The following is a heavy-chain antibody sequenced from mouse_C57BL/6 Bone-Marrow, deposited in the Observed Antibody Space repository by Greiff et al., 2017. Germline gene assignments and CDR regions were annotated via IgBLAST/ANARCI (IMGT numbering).Heavy chain of an antibody. V-gene: IGHV5-9-1*02. J-gene: IGHJ3*01. CDR2: ISSGGDYI. D-gene: IGHD2-4*01. CDR1: GFTFSSYA. Sequence: EVHLVESGEGLVKPGGSLKLSCAASGFTFSSYAMSWVRQTPEKRLEWVAYISSGGDYIYYADTVKGRFTISRDNARNTLYLQMSSLKSEDTAMYYCTRDAYDYWFAYWGQGTLVTVSA. CDR3: TRDAYDYWFAY.